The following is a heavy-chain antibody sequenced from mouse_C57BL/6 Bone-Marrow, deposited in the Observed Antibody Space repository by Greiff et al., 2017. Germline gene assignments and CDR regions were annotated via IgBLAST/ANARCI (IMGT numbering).Heavy chain of an antibody. CDR2: IHPNSGST. CDR1: GYTFTSYW. J-gene: IGHJ1*03. V-gene: IGHV1-64*01. CDR3: ARGNYYGSSLGYFDV. D-gene: IGHD1-1*01. Sequence: QVQLQQPGAELVKPGASVKLSCKASGYTFTSYWMHWVKQRPGQGLEWIGMIHPNSGSTNYNEKFKSKATLTVDKSSSTAYMQLSSLTSEDSAVYYCARGNYYGSSLGYFDVWGTGTTVTVSS.